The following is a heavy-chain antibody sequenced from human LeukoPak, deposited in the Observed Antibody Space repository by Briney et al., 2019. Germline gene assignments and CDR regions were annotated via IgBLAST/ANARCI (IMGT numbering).Heavy chain of an antibody. CDR3: AREIGGAAAWFDY. J-gene: IGHJ4*02. CDR1: GGTFSSYA. CDR2: IIPIFGTA. Sequence: ASVKVSCKASGGTFSSYAISWVRQAPGQGLEWMGGIIPIFGTANYAQKFQGRVTITADKSTSTAYMELSSLRSEDTAVYYCAREIGGAAAWFDYWGQGTLVTVSS. V-gene: IGHV1-69*06. D-gene: IGHD6-13*01.